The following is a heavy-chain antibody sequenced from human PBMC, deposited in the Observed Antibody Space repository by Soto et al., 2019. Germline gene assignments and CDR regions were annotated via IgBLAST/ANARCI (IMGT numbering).Heavy chain of an antibody. J-gene: IGHJ4*02. Sequence: QVQLVQSGAEVKKPGASVKVSCKASGYTFTSYGISWVRQAPGQGLEWMGWISAYNGNTNYAQKLQGRVTMTTDTSTSTAYMELRSMRSDDTAVYYCASPLKYYGSWSCLCYWGQGTLVTVSS. CDR3: ASPLKYYGSWSCLCY. CDR1: GYTFTSYG. CDR2: ISAYNGNT. V-gene: IGHV1-18*04. D-gene: IGHD3-10*01.